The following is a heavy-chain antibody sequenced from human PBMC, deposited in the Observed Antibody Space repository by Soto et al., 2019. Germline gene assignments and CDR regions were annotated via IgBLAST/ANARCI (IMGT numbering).Heavy chain of an antibody. J-gene: IGHJ4*02. CDR3: THVETTVTKL. V-gene: IGHV2-5*02. CDR2: IYWDDDK. Sequence: QITLKESGPTLVKPTQTLTLTCTFSGFSLSTSGVGVGWIRQPPGKALEWLALIYWDDDKRYTPSLKSRLTLTKDTSKNQVVLKMTNMDPVDTGTYYCTHVETTVTKLWGQGTLVTVSS. D-gene: IGHD4-17*01. CDR1: GFSLSTSGVG.